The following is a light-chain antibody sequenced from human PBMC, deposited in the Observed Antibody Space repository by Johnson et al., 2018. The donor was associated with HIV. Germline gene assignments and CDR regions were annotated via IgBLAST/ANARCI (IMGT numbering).Light chain of an antibody. CDR1: SFNIGNIY. V-gene: IGLV1-51*02. CDR3: GTWDSSLLYV. J-gene: IGLJ1*01. Sequence: QSVLTQSPSVSAAPGQKVTISCSACSFNIGNIYVSWYQRLPGTAPKLLIYENNKRHTGTPDRFSGTKSGTCATLGITGLQTGDEADYYGGTWDSSLLYVFGTGTKVTVL. CDR2: ENN.